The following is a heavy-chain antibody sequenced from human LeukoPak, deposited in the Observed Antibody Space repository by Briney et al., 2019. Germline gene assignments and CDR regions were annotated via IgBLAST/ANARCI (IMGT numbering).Heavy chain of an antibody. CDR2: ISGSGGST. CDR3: ARVCGGDCHNDAFDI. D-gene: IGHD2-21*02. V-gene: IGHV3-23*01. Sequence: PGGSLRLSCAASGFTFSSYAMSWVRQAPGKGLEWVSAISGSGGSTYYADSVKGRLTISRDNSKNTLYLQMNSLRAEDTAVYYCARVCGGDCHNDAFDIWGQGTMVTVSS. CDR1: GFTFSSYA. J-gene: IGHJ3*02.